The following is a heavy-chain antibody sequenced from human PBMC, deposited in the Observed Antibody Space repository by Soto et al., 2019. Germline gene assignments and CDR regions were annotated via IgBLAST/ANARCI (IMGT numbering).Heavy chain of an antibody. Sequence: SGGSLRLSCAASGFTFSSYAMSWVRQAPGKGLEWVSAISGSGGSTYYADSVKGRFTISRDNSKNTLYLQMNSLRAEDTAVYFLSMGHPYHQPIDFRGPGTLVNVFS. CDR3: SMGHPYHQPIDF. CDR1: GFTFSSYA. CDR2: ISGSGGST. D-gene: IGHD2-2*01. J-gene: IGHJ4*02. V-gene: IGHV3-23*01.